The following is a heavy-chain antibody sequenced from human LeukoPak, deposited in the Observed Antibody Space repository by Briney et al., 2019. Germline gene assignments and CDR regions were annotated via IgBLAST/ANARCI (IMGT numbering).Heavy chain of an antibody. D-gene: IGHD6-13*01. Sequence: PGRCLRLSCAASGFIFSNYGMHWVRQAPGKRLEWVAVIWNDGSETLNADSVKGRFRIARDNSKNTLYLQMNSLRAEDTAVYFCARDMGRAWYGPPDYWGQGTLVTVSS. V-gene: IGHV3-33*01. J-gene: IGHJ4*02. CDR1: GFIFSNYG. CDR2: IWNDGSET. CDR3: ARDMGRAWYGPPDY.